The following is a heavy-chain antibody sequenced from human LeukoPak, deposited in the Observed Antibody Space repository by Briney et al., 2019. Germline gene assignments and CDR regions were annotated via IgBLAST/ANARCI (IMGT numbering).Heavy chain of an antibody. Sequence: GGSLRLSCAASGFTVSSNYMSWVRQAPGKGLEWVSVIYSGGSTYYADSVKGRFTISRDNSKNTLYLQMNSLRAEDTAVYYCARLKGSAGYFDPRGSWFDPWGQGTLVTVSS. CDR1: GFTVSSNY. CDR3: ARLKGSAGYFDPRGSWFDP. CDR2: IYSGGST. V-gene: IGHV3-53*01. D-gene: IGHD3-9*01. J-gene: IGHJ5*02.